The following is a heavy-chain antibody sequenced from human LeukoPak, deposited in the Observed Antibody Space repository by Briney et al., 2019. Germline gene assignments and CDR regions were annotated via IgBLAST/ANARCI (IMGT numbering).Heavy chain of an antibody. Sequence: GASVTLSCKASGYTFTSYDINWVRQATGQGLEWMGWMNPNSGNTGYAQKFQGRVTMTRNTSISTAYMELSSLRSEDTAVYYCARDGYCSSTSCRSLYYYYGMDVWGQGTTVTVSS. CDR2: MNPNSGNT. J-gene: IGHJ6*02. CDR1: GYTFTSYD. D-gene: IGHD2-2*01. V-gene: IGHV1-8*01. CDR3: ARDGYCSSTSCRSLYYYYGMDV.